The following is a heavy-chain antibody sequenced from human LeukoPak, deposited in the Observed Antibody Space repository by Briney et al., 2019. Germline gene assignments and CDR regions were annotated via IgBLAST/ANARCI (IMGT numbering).Heavy chain of an antibody. D-gene: IGHD2-8*01. CDR3: ARDLYGTFDY. Sequence: GGSLRLSCAASGFTFSSYSMNWVRQAPGKGLEWVSSISSSSSYIYYADSVKGRFTISREDAKNSFFLQMNNLRVGDTAVYYCARDLYGTFDYWGQGTLVTVSS. CDR1: GFTFSSYS. CDR2: ISSSSSYI. V-gene: IGHV3-21*01. J-gene: IGHJ4*02.